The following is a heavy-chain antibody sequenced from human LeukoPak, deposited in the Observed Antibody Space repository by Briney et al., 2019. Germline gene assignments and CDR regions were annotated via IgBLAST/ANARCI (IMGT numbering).Heavy chain of an antibody. J-gene: IGHJ4*02. V-gene: IGHV1-2*06. CDR3: ARWGLMSDIVVVVAATHFDY. CDR2: INPNSGGT. Sequence: ASVKVACKASGYTFTGYYMHWVRQAPGQGLEWMGRINPNSGGTNYAQKFQGRVTMTRDTSISTAYMERSRLRSDDTAVYYCARWGLMSDIVVVVAATHFDYWGQGTLVTASS. D-gene: IGHD2-15*01. CDR1: GYTFTGYY.